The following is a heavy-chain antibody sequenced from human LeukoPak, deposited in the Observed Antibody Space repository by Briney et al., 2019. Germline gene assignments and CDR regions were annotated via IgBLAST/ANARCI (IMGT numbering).Heavy chain of an antibody. CDR2: ISGTGSSP. Sequence: GGSLRLSCAASGFTFSSYWMNWVRQAPGKGLEWVSTISGTGSSPNYADSAKGRFTISRDNSKDTLFLQLNSLTAADTAMYFCAKASVAIPQYCNSWGQGTLVTVSS. V-gene: IGHV3-23*01. D-gene: IGHD2-2*02. CDR1: GFTFSSYW. J-gene: IGHJ4*02. CDR3: AKASVAIPQYCNS.